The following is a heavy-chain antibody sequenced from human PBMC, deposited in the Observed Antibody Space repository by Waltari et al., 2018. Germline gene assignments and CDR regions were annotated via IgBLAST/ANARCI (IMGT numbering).Heavy chain of an antibody. CDR1: GFTFSDYW. CDR2: IKQDGSDI. CDR3: ARDVGNVGGNY. D-gene: IGHD3-10*01. V-gene: IGHV3-7*01. Sequence: EVQLVESGGGLVQPGGSLRLSCLVSGFTFSDYWMGWGRQAPGKGLDWVANIKQDGSDIYYADSVKGRFTISRDNAKNSLYLQMNSLRAEDTAVYYCARDVGNVGGNYWGQGTLVTVSS. J-gene: IGHJ4*02.